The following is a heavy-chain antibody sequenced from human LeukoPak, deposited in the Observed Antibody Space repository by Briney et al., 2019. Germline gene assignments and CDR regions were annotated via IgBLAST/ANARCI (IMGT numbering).Heavy chain of an antibody. CDR1: GYTFTGYY. CDR3: ARDRDMSGPAIDAFDF. V-gene: IGHV1-2*02. J-gene: IGHJ3*01. D-gene: IGHD2-2*01. Sequence: ASVRVSCKASGYTFTGYYMHWVRQAPGQGPEWMGWINPNSGDTKYAQKFQGRVTMTRDTSISTAYMELNWLRSDDTAVYYCARDRDMSGPAIDAFDFWGQGTMVIVSS. CDR2: INPNSGDT.